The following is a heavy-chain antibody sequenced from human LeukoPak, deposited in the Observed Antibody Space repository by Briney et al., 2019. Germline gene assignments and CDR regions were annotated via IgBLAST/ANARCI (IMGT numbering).Heavy chain of an antibody. CDR1: GFTFSSYG. J-gene: IGHJ4*02. CDR3: ARDHSFAGTTPDY. Sequence: PGGSLRLSCAASGFTFSSYGMHWVRQAPGKGLEWVAVTWYDGSNKYYADSVKGRFTISRDNSKNTLYLQMNSLRAEDTAVYYCARDHSFAGTTPDYWGQGTLVTVSS. CDR2: TWYDGSNK. D-gene: IGHD1-7*01. V-gene: IGHV3-33*01.